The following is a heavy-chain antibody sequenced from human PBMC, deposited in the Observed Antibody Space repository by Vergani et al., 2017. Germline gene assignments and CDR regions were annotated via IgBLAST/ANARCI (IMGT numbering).Heavy chain of an antibody. D-gene: IGHD1-26*01. CDR2: IDYSGST. CDR3: TRSQWELLAWFDP. Sequence: QVQLQESGPGLVKPSETLSLTCTVSGGSISSYYWSWIRQPPGQGLEWIGYIDYSGSTNYNPSLKSRVTISVDTSKNQFPLKLSSVTAAAAAVYYCTRSQWELLAWFDPWGQGTLVTVSS. J-gene: IGHJ5*02. CDR1: GGSISSYY. V-gene: IGHV4-59*01.